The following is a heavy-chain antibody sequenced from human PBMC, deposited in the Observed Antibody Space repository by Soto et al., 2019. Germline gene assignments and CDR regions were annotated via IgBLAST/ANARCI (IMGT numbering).Heavy chain of an antibody. CDR3: ARENRKLGYCSSTSCPFDY. Sequence: QVQLVESGGGLVKPGGSQRLSCAASGFTFSDYYMSWIRQAPGKGLEWVSYISSRGATIYYADSVKGRLTISRDNAKNSLYLQMNRLRAEDTAVYYCARENRKLGYCSSTSCPFDYWGQGTLVTVSS. V-gene: IGHV3-11*01. D-gene: IGHD2-2*01. J-gene: IGHJ4*02. CDR1: GFTFSDYY. CDR2: ISSRGATI.